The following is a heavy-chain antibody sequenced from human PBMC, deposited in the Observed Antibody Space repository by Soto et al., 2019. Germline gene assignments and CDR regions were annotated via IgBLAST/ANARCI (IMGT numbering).Heavy chain of an antibody. V-gene: IGHV4-30-2*01. CDR1: GGSISSGGYS. J-gene: IGHJ5*02. Sequence: SETLSLTCAVSGGSISSGGYSWSWIRQPPGKGLEWIGYIYHSGSTYYNPSLKSRVTISVDRSKNQFSLKLSSVTAADTAVYYCARGSYDFWSGGRFDPWGQGTLVTVSS. CDR3: ARGSYDFWSGGRFDP. CDR2: IYHSGST. D-gene: IGHD3-3*01.